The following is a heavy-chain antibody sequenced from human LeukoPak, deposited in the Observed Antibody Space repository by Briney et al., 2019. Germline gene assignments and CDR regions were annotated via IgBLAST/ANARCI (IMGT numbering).Heavy chain of an antibody. CDR2: ITSSGAAT. CDR3: AKDRPNYYGSNGHYYKLNGDC. Sequence: GGSLRLSCAASGFTFSSYAMSWVRQAPGKGLEWVSSITSSGAATYYADSAKGRFTISRDNSDNTLYLQMNSLRAEDTAVYYCAKDRPNYYGSNGHYYKLNGDCWGQGTLVTVSS. J-gene: IGHJ4*02. D-gene: IGHD3-22*01. CDR1: GFTFSSYA. V-gene: IGHV3-23*01.